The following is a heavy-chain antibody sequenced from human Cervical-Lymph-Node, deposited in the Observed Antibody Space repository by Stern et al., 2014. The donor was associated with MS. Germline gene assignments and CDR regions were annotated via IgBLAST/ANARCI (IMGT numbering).Heavy chain of an antibody. V-gene: IGHV1-2*02. CDR2: INPNSGAT. Sequence: VQLVQSGAGVKKPGASVKVTCKTSENTFTGYYIHWVRQAPGQGLEWMGWINPNSGATNYAQRFQDRVSLTSDTSNSLAYMELDRLTSGDTAVYYCARISLGSGIDYWGQGSLVTVSS. J-gene: IGHJ4*02. CDR3: ARISLGSGIDY. D-gene: IGHD1-26*01. CDR1: ENTFTGYY.